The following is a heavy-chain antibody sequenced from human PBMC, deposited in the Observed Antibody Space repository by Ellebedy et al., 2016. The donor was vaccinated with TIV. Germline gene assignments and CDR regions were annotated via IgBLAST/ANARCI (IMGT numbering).Heavy chain of an antibody. CDR2: ISSRSSTT. Sequence: GESLKISCAASGFSVNSYSMNWVRQAPGKGLEWVSYISSRSSTTYYADSVKGRFTISRDNGKNSLYLQMNSLRDEDTAMYFCTLNWNDSPVGGMDVWGQGTTVTVSS. V-gene: IGHV3-48*02. D-gene: IGHD1-1*01. CDR3: TLNWNDSPVGGMDV. J-gene: IGHJ6*02. CDR1: GFSVNSYS.